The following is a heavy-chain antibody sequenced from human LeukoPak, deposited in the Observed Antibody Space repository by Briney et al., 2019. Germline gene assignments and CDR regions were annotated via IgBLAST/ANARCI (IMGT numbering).Heavy chain of an antibody. CDR2: ISYDGSNK. CDR1: GFTFSSYA. V-gene: IGHV3-30*04. CDR3: AREYSYGPDRDYYYYGMDV. D-gene: IGHD5-18*01. J-gene: IGHJ6*02. Sequence: PGGSLRLSCAASGFTFSSYAMHWVRQAPGKGLEWVAVISYDGSNKYYADSVKGRFTISRDNSKNTLYLQMNSPRAEDTAVYYCAREYSYGPDRDYYYYGMDVWGQGTTVTVSS.